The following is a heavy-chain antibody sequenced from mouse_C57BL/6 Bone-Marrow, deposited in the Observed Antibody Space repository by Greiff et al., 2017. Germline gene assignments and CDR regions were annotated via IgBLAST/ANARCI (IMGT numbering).Heavy chain of an antibody. Sequence: EVKLMESGGGLVKPGGSLKLSCAASGFTFSDSGMHWVRQAPEKGLEWVAYISSGSSTIYYADTVKGRFTISRDNAKNTLFLQMTSLRSEDTAMYYCAREGVLRYYFDYWGQGTTLTVSS. D-gene: IGHD1-1*01. CDR3: AREGVLRYYFDY. CDR2: ISSGSSTI. J-gene: IGHJ2*01. CDR1: GFTFSDSG. V-gene: IGHV5-17*01.